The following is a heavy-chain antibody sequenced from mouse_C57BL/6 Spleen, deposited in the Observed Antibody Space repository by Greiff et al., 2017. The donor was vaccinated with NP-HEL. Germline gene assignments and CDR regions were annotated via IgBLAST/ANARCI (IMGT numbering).Heavy chain of an antibody. V-gene: IGHV1-20*01. CDR2: INPYNGDT. CDR3: ARSDGYYPYFDY. CDR1: GYSFTGYF. Sequence: EVQLQHSGPELVKPGDSVKISCKASGYSFTGYFMNWVMQSHGKSLEWIGRINPYNGDTFYNQKFKGKATLTVDKSSSTAHMELRSLTSEDSAVYYCARSDGYYPYFDYWGQGTTLTVSS. D-gene: IGHD2-3*01. J-gene: IGHJ2*01.